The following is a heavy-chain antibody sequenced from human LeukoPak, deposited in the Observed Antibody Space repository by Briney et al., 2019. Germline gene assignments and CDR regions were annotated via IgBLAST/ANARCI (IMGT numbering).Heavy chain of an antibody. V-gene: IGHV4-39*01. CDR3: ARGSDCSGGSCYSSVRVWFDP. CDR1: GGSISSSSYY. D-gene: IGHD2-15*01. CDR2: IYYSGST. Sequence: PSETLSLTCTVSGGSISSSSYYWGWIRQPPGKGLEWIGSIYYSGSTYYNPSLKSRVTISVDTSKNQFSLKLSSVTAADTAVYYCARGSDCSGGSCYSSVRVWFDPWGQGTLVTVSS. J-gene: IGHJ5*02.